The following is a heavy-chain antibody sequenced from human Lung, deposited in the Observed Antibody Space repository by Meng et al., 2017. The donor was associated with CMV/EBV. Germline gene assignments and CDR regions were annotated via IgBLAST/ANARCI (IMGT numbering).Heavy chain of an antibody. Sequence: GGSLRLSCAASGFTFSTSGMHWVRQAPGKGLEWVACISHDGSNKFYADSVKGRFTVSRDNSNKKFFLQMNSLRSEDTAVYFCAKQYHDSVNYYNSRYCRDCWGQGTXVTVSS. V-gene: IGHV3-30*02. D-gene: IGHD3-10*01. J-gene: IGHJ6*01. CDR2: ISHDGSNK. CDR3: AKQYHDSVNYYNSRYCRDC. CDR1: GFTFSTSG.